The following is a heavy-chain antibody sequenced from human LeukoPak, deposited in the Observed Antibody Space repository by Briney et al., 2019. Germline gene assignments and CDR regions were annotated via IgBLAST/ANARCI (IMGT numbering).Heavy chain of an antibody. J-gene: IGHJ3*02. CDR2: IIPILGIA. V-gene: IGHV1-69*04. CDR3: ARDRGGSYFLDAFDI. D-gene: IGHD1-26*01. Sequence: SVKVSCKASGGTFSSYAISWVRQAPGQGLEWMGRIIPILGIANYAQKFQGRVTITADKSTSTAYMELSSLRSEDTAVYYCARDRGGSYFLDAFDIWGQGTMVTVSS. CDR1: GGTFSSYA.